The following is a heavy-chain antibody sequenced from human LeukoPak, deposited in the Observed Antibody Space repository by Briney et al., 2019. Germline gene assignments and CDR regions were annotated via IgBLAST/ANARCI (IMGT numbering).Heavy chain of an antibody. V-gene: IGHV3-23*01. J-gene: IGHJ6*03. CDR3: AKDGSDAYYYDSSGYSAWSYYYYYMDV. CDR1: GFTFSSYA. Sequence: GGSLRLSCAASGFTFSSYAMSWVRQAPGKGLEWVSAISGGGGSTYYADSVKGRFTISRDNSKNMLYLQMNSLRAEDTAVYYCAKDGSDAYYYDSSGYSAWSYYYYYMDVWGKGTTVTVSS. CDR2: ISGGGGST. D-gene: IGHD3-22*01.